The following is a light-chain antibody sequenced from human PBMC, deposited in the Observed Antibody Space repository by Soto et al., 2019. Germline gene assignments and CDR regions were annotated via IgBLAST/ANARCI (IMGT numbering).Light chain of an antibody. CDR1: SSNVGAGYD. J-gene: IGLJ2*01. V-gene: IGLV1-40*01. CDR3: QSYDSSLSVV. CDR2: GNS. Sequence: QSVLTQPPSVSGAPGQRVTISCTGSSSNVGAGYDVHWYQQLPGTAPKLLIYGNSNRPSGVPDRFSGSKSGTSASLAITGLHAEDEAVYYCQSYDSSLSVVFGGGTELTVL.